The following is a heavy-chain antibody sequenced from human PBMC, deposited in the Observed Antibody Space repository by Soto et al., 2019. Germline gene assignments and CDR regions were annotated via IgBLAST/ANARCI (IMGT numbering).Heavy chain of an antibody. CDR3: AKTANGWFSAFDI. V-gene: IGHV3-23*01. J-gene: IGHJ3*02. D-gene: IGHD6-19*01. Sequence: EVQLLESGGGLVQPGGSLRLSCAASGFTFSSYSMSWVRQAPGKGLEWVSAISGSGDTTYYADSVKGRFTFSRDNSKNTLYLQMNILRAEDTAVYYCAKTANGWFSAFDIWGQGTMVTVSS. CDR2: ISGSGDTT. CDR1: GFTFSSYS.